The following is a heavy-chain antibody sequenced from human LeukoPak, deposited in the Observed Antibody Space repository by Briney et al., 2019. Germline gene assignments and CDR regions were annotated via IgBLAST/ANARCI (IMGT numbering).Heavy chain of an antibody. CDR2: INPNSGGT. Sequence: VASVKVSCKASGYTFTGYYMHWVRQAPGQGLEWMGWINPNSGGTNYAQKFQGRVTMTRDTSISTAYMELSRLRSDDTAVYYCAKSRIVGAHCLDYWGQGTPVTVSS. CDR1: GYTFTGYY. CDR3: AKSRIVGAHCLDY. V-gene: IGHV1-2*02. J-gene: IGHJ4*02. D-gene: IGHD1-26*01.